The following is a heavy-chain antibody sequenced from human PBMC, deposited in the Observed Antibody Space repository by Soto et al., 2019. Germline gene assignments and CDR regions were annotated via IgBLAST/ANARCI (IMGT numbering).Heavy chain of an antibody. V-gene: IGHV3-7*01. CDR3: AGSYCSGGSCPNGFDP. J-gene: IGHJ5*02. Sequence: GGSLRLSCAASGFTFSSYWMSWVRQAPGKGLEWVANIKQDGSEKYYVDSVKGRFTISRDNTKNSLYLQMNSLRAEDTAVYYCAGSYCSGGSCPNGFDPWGQGTLVTVSS. CDR2: IKQDGSEK. D-gene: IGHD2-15*01. CDR1: GFTFSSYW.